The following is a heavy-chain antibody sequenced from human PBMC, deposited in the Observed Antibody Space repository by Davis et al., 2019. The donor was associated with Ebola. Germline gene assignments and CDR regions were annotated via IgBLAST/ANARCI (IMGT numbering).Heavy chain of an antibody. Sequence: PSETLSLTCTVSGGSISSYYWSWIRQPPGKGLEWIGYIYYSGSTNYNPSLKSRVTISVDTSKNQFSLKLSSVTAADTAVYYCARDKVMGYDILTGPVNWGQGTLVTVSS. CDR1: GGSISSYY. J-gene: IGHJ4*02. CDR2: IYYSGST. D-gene: IGHD3-9*01. CDR3: ARDKVMGYDILTGPVN. V-gene: IGHV4-59*12.